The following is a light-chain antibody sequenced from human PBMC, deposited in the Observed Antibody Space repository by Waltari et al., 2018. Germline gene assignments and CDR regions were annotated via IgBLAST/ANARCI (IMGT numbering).Light chain of an antibody. CDR3: LQYKSESLT. Sequence: DIQMTQSPSSLSASAGDRVTFTCRASQGIGTYLSWYQQKPGESPKRLVYTASTLESGVPSRFSGSGSGTDFTLTISSLQPEDFATYYCLQYKSESLTFGGGTRVEIK. CDR2: TAS. V-gene: IGKV1-17*01. J-gene: IGKJ4*01. CDR1: QGIGTY.